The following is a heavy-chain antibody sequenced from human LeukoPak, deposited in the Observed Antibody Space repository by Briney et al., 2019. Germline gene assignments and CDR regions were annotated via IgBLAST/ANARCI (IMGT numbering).Heavy chain of an antibody. J-gene: IGHJ4*02. CDR3: ARSLDVAAADH. Sequence: SVKVSCKASGGTFSSYAISWVRQAHGQGLEWMGGIIPIFGTANYAQKFQGRVTITADESTSTAYMELSALTSDDTAVYYCARSLDVAAADHWGQGTLVTVSS. D-gene: IGHD6-13*01. V-gene: IGHV1-69*13. CDR2: IIPIFGTA. CDR1: GGTFSSYA.